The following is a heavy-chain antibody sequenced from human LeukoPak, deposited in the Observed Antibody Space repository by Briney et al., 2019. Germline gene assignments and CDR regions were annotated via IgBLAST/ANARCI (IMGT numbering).Heavy chain of an antibody. CDR1: GFTFSSYA. CDR3: ARGCSSTSCYGDAFDI. CDR2: ISGSGGST. Sequence: GGSLRLSCAASGFTFSSYAMSWVRQAPGKGLEWVSAISGSGGSTYYADSVKGRFTISRDNSKNTLYLQMNSLRAEDTAVYYCARGCSSTSCYGDAFDIWGQGTMVAVSS. D-gene: IGHD2-2*01. J-gene: IGHJ3*02. V-gene: IGHV3-23*01.